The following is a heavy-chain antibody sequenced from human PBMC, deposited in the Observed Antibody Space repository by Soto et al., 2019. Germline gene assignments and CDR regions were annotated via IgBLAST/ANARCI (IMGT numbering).Heavy chain of an antibody. Sequence: QMHLVQSGGGLVMPGGSLRLSCVASGFTFSDSYMSWIRQAPGKGLESVSYISNTGTETYYPASVQGRFTITRDNAKNSLYLQMNGLRAEDTAVYYCARGHWGLDYWGQGTLVTVSS. V-gene: IGHV3-11*01. D-gene: IGHD7-27*01. J-gene: IGHJ4*02. CDR2: ISNTGTET. CDR3: ARGHWGLDY. CDR1: GFTFSDSY.